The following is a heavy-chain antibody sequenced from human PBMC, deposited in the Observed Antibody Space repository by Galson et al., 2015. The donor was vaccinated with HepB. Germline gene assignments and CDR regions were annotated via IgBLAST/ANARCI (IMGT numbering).Heavy chain of an antibody. V-gene: IGHV3-7*03. D-gene: IGHD3-22*01. J-gene: IGHJ4*02. CDR2: IDRDGSEK. CDR3: ARVYYDSSGYSAFDY. CDR1: EFTFSTYW. Sequence: LRLSCAASEFTFSTYWMTWVRQAPGKGLEWVANIDRDGSEKYYVDSVKGRFTNSRDNAKNSVYLQMNNLRAEDTAVYYCARVYYDSSGYSAFDYWGQGTLVTVSS.